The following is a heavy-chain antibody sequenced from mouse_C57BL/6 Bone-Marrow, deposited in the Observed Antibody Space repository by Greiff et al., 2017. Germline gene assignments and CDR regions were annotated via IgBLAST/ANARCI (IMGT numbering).Heavy chain of an antibody. J-gene: IGHJ4*01. V-gene: IGHV1-47*01. D-gene: IGHD1-1*01. CDR3: ARSYGSSFPYAMDY. CDR2: FHPYNDDT. Sequence: VMLVESGAELVKPGASVKMSCKASGYTFTTYPIEWMKQNHGKSLEWIGNFHPYNDDTKYNEKFKGKATLTVEKSSSTVYLELSRITSDDSAVYYCARSYGSSFPYAMDYWGQGTSVTVSS. CDR1: GYTFTTYP.